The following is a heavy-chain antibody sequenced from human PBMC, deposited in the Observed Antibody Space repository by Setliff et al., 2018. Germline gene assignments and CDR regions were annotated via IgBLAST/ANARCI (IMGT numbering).Heavy chain of an antibody. D-gene: IGHD3-9*01. J-gene: IGHJ6*04. Sequence: KPSETLSLTCTVSGGSISTYYWSWIRQPPGKGLEWIGYIYYSGRTNYNPSLRSRVTISVDTSKNQFSLKVSSVTAADTAVYYCARHALSFDSAWDVWGKGTTVTVSS. V-gene: IGHV4-59*08. CDR3: ARHALSFDSAWDV. CDR1: GGSISTYY. CDR2: IYYSGRT.